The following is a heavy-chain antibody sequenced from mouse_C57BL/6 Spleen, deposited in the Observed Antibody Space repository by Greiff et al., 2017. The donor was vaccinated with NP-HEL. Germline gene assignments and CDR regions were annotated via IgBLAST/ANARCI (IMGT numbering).Heavy chain of an antibody. D-gene: IGHD1-1*01. J-gene: IGHJ1*03. Sequence: QVKLQQPGAELVKPGASVKLSCKASGYTFTSYWMHWVKQRPGRGLEWIGRIDPNSGGTKYNEKFKSKATLTVDKPSSTAYMQLSSLTSEDSAVYYCARRGYYGSSYWYFDVWGTGTTVTVSS. V-gene: IGHV1-72*01. CDR3: ARRGYYGSSYWYFDV. CDR1: GYTFTSYW. CDR2: IDPNSGGT.